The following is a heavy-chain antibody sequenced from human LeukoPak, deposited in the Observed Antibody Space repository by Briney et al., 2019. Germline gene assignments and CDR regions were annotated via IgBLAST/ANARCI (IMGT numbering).Heavy chain of an antibody. Sequence: GESLKISCKGSGYSFTNYWIGWVRQMPGKGLEWMGIIYPGDSDTRYSPSSQGQVTISADSSISTAYLQWSSLQASDTAMYYCARLGSSSRKYYYYGMDVWGQGTTVTVSS. CDR2: IYPGDSDT. CDR1: GYSFTNYW. D-gene: IGHD6-13*01. CDR3: ARLGSSSRKYYYYGMDV. V-gene: IGHV5-51*01. J-gene: IGHJ6*02.